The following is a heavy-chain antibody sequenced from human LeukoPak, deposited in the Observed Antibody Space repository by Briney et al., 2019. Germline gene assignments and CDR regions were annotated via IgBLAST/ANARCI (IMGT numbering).Heavy chain of an antibody. CDR3: ARDTSNGFDY. CDR1: GASISNYY. CDR2: IYYTGRT. D-gene: IGHD4-11*01. J-gene: IGHJ4*02. Sequence: SETLSLTCTVSGASISNYYWSWIRQPPGKGLEWIGYIYYTGRTNFNPSLKSRVTISVDTSKNQFSLKLSSVTAADTAVYYCARDTSNGFDYWGQGTLVTVSS. V-gene: IGHV4-59*01.